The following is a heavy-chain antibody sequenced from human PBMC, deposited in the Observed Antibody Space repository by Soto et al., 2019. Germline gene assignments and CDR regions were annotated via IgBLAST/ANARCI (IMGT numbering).Heavy chain of an antibody. CDR2: INHSGST. J-gene: IGHJ4*02. CDR1: GGSFSGYY. Sequence: QVQLQQWGAGLLKPSETLSLTCAVYGGSFSGYYWSWIRQPPGKGLEWIGEINHSGSTNYNPSLKSRVPISVDTSKNQFSLKLSSVTAADTAVYYCARGIAAAGPFDYWGQGTLVTVSS. V-gene: IGHV4-34*01. D-gene: IGHD6-13*01. CDR3: ARGIAAAGPFDY.